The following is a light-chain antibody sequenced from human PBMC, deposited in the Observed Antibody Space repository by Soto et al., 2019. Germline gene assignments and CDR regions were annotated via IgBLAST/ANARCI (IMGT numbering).Light chain of an antibody. V-gene: IGLV2-14*01. Sequence: QSVLTQPASVSASPGQSIAISCTGTSSNVGGYNYVSWYQQHPGKAPKLIIYDVSNRPSGVSHRFSGSKSGNTASLTISGLHAEDDADYYRSSDTSSSADVFGRGTKVTVL. CDR3: SSDTSSSADV. J-gene: IGLJ1*01. CDR1: SSNVGGYNY. CDR2: DVS.